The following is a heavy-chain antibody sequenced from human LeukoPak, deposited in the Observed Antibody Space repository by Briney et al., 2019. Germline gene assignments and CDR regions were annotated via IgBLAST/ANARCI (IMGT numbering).Heavy chain of an antibody. Sequence: SETLSLTCTVSGGSISSYYWTWIRQPAGKGLEWIGRIYTSGTTNYNPSLKSRVTMSVDTSKGQLSLKLTSVTAADTAMYYCALRGLYCSASTCGGALHIWGQGTMVTVSS. CDR1: GGSISSYY. V-gene: IGHV4-4*07. D-gene: IGHD2-15*01. CDR2: IYTSGTT. CDR3: ALRGLYCSASTCGGALHI. J-gene: IGHJ3*02.